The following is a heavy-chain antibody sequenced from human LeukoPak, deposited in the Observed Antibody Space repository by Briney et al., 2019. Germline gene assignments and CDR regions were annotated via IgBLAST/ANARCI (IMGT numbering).Heavy chain of an antibody. Sequence: GGSLRLSCATSGFTFDHHSMHWVRQPPGKGLEWVSLITWDSSRTHYSGSVEGRFTISRDNSKSSLYLQMDSLRTEDTALYHCAKNNAGGDYYHRWGQGTLVTVS. CDR1: GFTFDHHS. V-gene: IGHV3-43*01. CDR2: ITWDSSRT. CDR3: AKNNAGGDYYHR. D-gene: IGHD2-21*01. J-gene: IGHJ4*02.